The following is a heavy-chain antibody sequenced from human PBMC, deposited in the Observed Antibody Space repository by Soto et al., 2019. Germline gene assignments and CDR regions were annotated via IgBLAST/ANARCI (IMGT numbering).Heavy chain of an antibody. Sequence: GGSLRLSCAASGFTVSSNYMSWVRQAPGKGLEWVSVIYSGGSTYYADSVKGRFTISRDNSKNTLYLQMNSLRAEDTAVYYCARDIKVRKVTTFYYGMDVWGQGTRVTFSS. V-gene: IGHV3-53*01. D-gene: IGHD4-4*01. J-gene: IGHJ6*02. CDR3: ARDIKVRKVTTFYYGMDV. CDR2: IYSGGST. CDR1: GFTVSSNY.